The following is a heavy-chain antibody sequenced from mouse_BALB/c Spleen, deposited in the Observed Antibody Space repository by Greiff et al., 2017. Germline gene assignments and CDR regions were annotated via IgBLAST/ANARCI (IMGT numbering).Heavy chain of an antibody. J-gene: IGHJ4*01. CDR2: ISNLAYSI. D-gene: IGHD2-1*01. CDR3: ARIYYGYAMDY. Sequence: EGQLVESGGGLVQPGGSRKLSCAASGFTFSDYGMAWVRQAPGKGPEWVAFISNLAYSIYYADTVTGRFTISRENAKNTLYLEMSSLRSEDTAMYYCARIYYGYAMDYWGQGTSVTVSS. V-gene: IGHV5-15*02. CDR1: GFTFSDYG.